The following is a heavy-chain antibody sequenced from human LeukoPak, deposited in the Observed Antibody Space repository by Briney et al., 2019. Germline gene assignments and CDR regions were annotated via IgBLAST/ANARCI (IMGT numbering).Heavy chain of an antibody. D-gene: IGHD3-10*01. V-gene: IGHV1-2*02. CDR2: INPNSGGT. CDR3: ARDYYYCSESYRRRFDY. Sequence: ASVKVSCKASGYTFTGYYMHWVRQAPGQGLEWMGWINPNSGGTNYAQKFQGRVTMTRDTSISTAYMELSRLRSDDTAVYYCARDYYYCSESYRRRFDYWGQGTLVTVSS. J-gene: IGHJ4*02. CDR1: GYTFTGYY.